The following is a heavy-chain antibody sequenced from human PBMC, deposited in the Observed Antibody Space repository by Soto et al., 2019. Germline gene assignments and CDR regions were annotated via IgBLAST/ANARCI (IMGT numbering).Heavy chain of an antibody. Sequence: GGSLRLSCAASGFTFSSYSMNWVRQAPGKGLEWVSYISSSSSTIYYADSVKGRFTISRDNAKNSLYLQMNSLRDEDTAVYYCARDPTRPFRITMMHPVFDYWGQGTLVTVSS. D-gene: IGHD3-22*01. CDR1: GFTFSSYS. V-gene: IGHV3-48*02. CDR2: ISSSSSTI. CDR3: ARDPTRPFRITMMHPVFDY. J-gene: IGHJ4*02.